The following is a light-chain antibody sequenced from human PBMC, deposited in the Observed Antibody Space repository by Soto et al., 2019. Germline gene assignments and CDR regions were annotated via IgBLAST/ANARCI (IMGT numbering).Light chain of an antibody. V-gene: IGKV3-11*01. CDR2: DAS. J-gene: IGKJ4*01. CDR3: QQRSSWPLT. CDR1: RGIDTY. Sequence: EIVLTQSPATLSLSPGERATLSCRASRGIDTYLAWYQQKRGQAPRLLIYDASNRTTGIPARFSGGGSGTDFTLAISSLETDDFAVYYGQQRSSWPLTFGGGTKVEIK.